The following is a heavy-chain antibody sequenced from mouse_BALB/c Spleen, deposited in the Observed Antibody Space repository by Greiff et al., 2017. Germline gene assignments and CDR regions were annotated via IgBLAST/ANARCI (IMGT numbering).Heavy chain of an antibody. CDR2: ISYSGST. J-gene: IGHJ4*01. CDR1: GYSITSDYA. CDR3: ARGGNYVDYYAMDY. V-gene: IGHV3-2*02. Sequence: VQLKQSGPGLVKPSQSLSLTCTVTGYSITSDYAWNWIRQFPGNKLEWMGYISYSGSTSYNPSLKSRISITRDTSKNQFFLQLNSVTTEDTATYYCARGGNYVDYYAMDYWGQGTSVTVSS. D-gene: IGHD2-1*01.